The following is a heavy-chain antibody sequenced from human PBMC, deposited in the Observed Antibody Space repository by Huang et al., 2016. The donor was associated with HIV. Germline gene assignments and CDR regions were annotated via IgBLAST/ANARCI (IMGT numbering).Heavy chain of an antibody. J-gene: IGHJ6*03. CDR3: ARHREGPVAYYSGWGSHLNYMDV. D-gene: IGHD3-10*01. V-gene: IGHV4-39*01. CDR2: IYYRGRP. Sequence: QLLLQESGPGLVKPSEALALTCAVSGGSIRSSDYHWGWIRQPPGKGLGWIGSIYYRGRPHDSPPLKSRVTRAVDTSKNLFFLNLTSMTAADTAVYYCARHREGPVAYYSGWGSHLNYMDVWGRGRTVVVSS. CDR1: GGSIRSSDYH.